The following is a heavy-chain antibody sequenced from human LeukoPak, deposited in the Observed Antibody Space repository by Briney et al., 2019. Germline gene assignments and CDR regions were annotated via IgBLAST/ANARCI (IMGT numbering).Heavy chain of an antibody. Sequence: ASVKVSCKASGYTFTSYGISWVRQAPGQGLEWMGWINPYSGGTNYAQKFQGRVTMTRDTSISTAYMELSRLRSDDTAVYYCARDYGVAVAGTGNFDFWGQGTLVTVSS. V-gene: IGHV1-2*02. CDR3: ARDYGVAVAGTGNFDF. CDR2: INPYSGGT. J-gene: IGHJ4*02. D-gene: IGHD6-19*01. CDR1: GYTFTSYG.